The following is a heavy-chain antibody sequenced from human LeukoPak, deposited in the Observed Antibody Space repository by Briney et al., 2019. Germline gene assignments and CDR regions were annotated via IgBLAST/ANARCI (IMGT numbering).Heavy chain of an antibody. J-gene: IGHJ4*02. D-gene: IGHD3-22*01. Sequence: GGSLRLSCAASEFTFSSDWMSWVRQAPGKGLEWVASINQDGSEKYYVDPVKGRFTISRDNAKNSLYLQMNSLRGEDTAVYYCARAMNWGQGTLVTVSS. CDR1: EFTFSSDW. V-gene: IGHV3-7*01. CDR3: ARAMN. CDR2: INQDGSEK.